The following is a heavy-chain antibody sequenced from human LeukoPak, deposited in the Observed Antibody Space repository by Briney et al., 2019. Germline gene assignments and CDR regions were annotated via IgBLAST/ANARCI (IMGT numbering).Heavy chain of an antibody. Sequence: GGSLRLSCAASGFTFSSYSMNWVRQAPGKGLEWVSSISSSSSYIYYADSVKGRFTISRDNAKNSLYLQMNSLRAEDTAVYYCASQPDSSSWYYFDYWGQGTLVTVSS. D-gene: IGHD6-13*01. V-gene: IGHV3-21*01. J-gene: IGHJ4*02. CDR3: ASQPDSSSWYYFDY. CDR1: GFTFSSYS. CDR2: ISSSSSYI.